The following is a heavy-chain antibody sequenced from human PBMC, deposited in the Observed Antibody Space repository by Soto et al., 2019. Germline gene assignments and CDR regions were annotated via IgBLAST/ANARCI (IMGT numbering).Heavy chain of an antibody. J-gene: IGHJ6*02. D-gene: IGHD2-8*01. CDR1: GVTFSSYA. V-gene: IGHV1-69*06. Sequence: SVKVSCKASGVTFSSYAISWVRQAPGQGLEWMGGIIPIFGTANYAQKFQGRVTITADKSTSTAYMELSSLRSEDTAVYYCARGGRTDIVLMVYAIPLYGMDVWGQGTTVTVS. CDR2: IIPIFGTA. CDR3: ARGGRTDIVLMVYAIPLYGMDV.